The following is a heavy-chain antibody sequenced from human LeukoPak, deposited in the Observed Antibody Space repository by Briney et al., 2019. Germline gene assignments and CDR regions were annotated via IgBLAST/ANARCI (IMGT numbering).Heavy chain of an antibody. CDR3: AKDQVTTGLFNYYYYYGMDV. D-gene: IGHD3-9*01. V-gene: IGHV3-30*18. Sequence: GRSLRLSCAASGFTFSSYGMHWVRQAPGKGLEWVAVISYDGSNKYYADSVKGRFTISRDNSKNTLYLQMNSLRAEDPAVYYCAKDQVTTGLFNYYYYYGMDVWGQGTTVTVSS. CDR2: ISYDGSNK. CDR1: GFTFSSYG. J-gene: IGHJ6*02.